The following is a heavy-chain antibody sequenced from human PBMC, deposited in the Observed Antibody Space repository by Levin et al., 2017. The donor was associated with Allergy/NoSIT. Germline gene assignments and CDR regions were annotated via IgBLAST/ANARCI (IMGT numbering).Heavy chain of an antibody. CDR1: GGSVSSGSYY. D-gene: IGHD3-22*01. Sequence: SETLSLTCTVSGGSVSSGSYYWSWIRQPPGKGLEWIGYIYYSGSTNYNPSLKSRDTISVDTSKNQFSLKLSSVTAADTAVYYCARDSGDYYDSSGYYDHYGMDVWGQGTTVTVSS. CDR2: IYYSGST. V-gene: IGHV4-61*01. CDR3: ARDSGDYYDSSGYYDHYGMDV. J-gene: IGHJ6*02.